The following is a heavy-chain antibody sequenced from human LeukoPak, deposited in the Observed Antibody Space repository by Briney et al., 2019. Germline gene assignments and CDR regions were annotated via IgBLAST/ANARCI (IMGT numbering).Heavy chain of an antibody. CDR2: IYYSGST. CDR3: ARTFSGWQTFDY. J-gene: IGHJ4*02. CDR1: GGSISSSSYY. V-gene: IGHV4-39*07. Sequence: SETLSLTCTVSGGSISSSSYYWGWIRQPPGKGLEWIGSIYYSGSTYYNPSLKSRVTISVDRSKNQFSLKLSSVTAADTAVYYCARTFSGWQTFDYWGQGTLVTVSS. D-gene: IGHD6-19*01.